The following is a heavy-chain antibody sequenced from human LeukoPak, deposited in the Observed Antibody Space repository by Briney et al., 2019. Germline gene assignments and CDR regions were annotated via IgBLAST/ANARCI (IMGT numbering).Heavy chain of an antibody. CDR1: GFTFSSYA. Sequence: PGGSLRLSCAASGFTFSSYAMHWVRQAPGKGLEWVAVISYDGSNKYYADSVKGRFTISRDNSKNTLYLQMNSLRAEDTAVYYCARGCSSTSCHTPLFDYWGQGTLVTVSS. CDR2: ISYDGSNK. D-gene: IGHD2-2*01. CDR3: ARGCSSTSCHTPLFDY. V-gene: IGHV3-30-3*01. J-gene: IGHJ4*02.